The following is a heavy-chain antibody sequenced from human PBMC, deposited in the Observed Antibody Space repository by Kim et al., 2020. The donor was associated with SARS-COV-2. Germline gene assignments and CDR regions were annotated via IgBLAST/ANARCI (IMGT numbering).Heavy chain of an antibody. CDR2: T. J-gene: IGHJ4*02. D-gene: IGHD6-19*01. CDR3: AREESSGWYMD. V-gene: IGHV3-66*01. Sequence: TYYADSVKGRYTIARDSSKNTLYLQMNSLRAEDTAVYYCAREESSGWYMDWGQGTLVTVSS.